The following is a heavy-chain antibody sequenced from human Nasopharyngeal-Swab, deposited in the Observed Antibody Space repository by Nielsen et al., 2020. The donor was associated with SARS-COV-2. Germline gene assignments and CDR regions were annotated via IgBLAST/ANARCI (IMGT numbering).Heavy chain of an antibody. D-gene: IGHD3-10*01. Sequence: GESLKISCAASGFSFRNYAMSWVRQAPGKGLEWVSAISGSGGSTYYADSVKGRFTISRDNSKNTLYLQMNSLRAEDTAVYYCAKDRWPYGSGSYSFDYWGQGTLVTVSS. CDR1: GFSFRNYA. CDR2: ISGSGGST. CDR3: AKDRWPYGSGSYSFDY. J-gene: IGHJ4*02. V-gene: IGHV3-23*01.